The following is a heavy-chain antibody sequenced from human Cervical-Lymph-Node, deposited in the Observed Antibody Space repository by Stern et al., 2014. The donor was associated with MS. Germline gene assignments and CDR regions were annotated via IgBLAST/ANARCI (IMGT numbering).Heavy chain of an antibody. Sequence: QLEESGGGLAQPGGALRLSCAGSGFTFADYPMHWVRQAPGKGLEWVSGISWSSTNIAYADSVRGRFTISRDNAKNSLYLQMNSLRPEDTALYYCVKETSPSYYYGMDVWGQGTTVSVSS. V-gene: IGHV3-9*01. CDR2: ISWSSTNI. CDR1: GFTFADYP. J-gene: IGHJ6*02. CDR3: VKETSPSYYYGMDV.